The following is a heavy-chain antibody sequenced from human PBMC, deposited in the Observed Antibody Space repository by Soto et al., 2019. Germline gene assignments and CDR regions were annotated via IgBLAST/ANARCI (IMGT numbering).Heavy chain of an antibody. Sequence: GASVKVSCKASGYTFTSYDINWVRQATGQGLEWMGWMNPNSGNTGYAQKFQGRVTMTRNTSISTAYMELSSLRSEDTAVYYCARGPEYCSGGSCYHSYYYMDVWGKGTTVTVSS. CDR2: MNPNSGNT. V-gene: IGHV1-8*01. CDR1: GYTFTSYD. D-gene: IGHD2-15*01. CDR3: ARGPEYCSGGSCYHSYYYMDV. J-gene: IGHJ6*03.